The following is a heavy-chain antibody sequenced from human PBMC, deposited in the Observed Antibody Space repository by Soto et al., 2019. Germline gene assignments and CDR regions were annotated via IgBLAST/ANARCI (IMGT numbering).Heavy chain of an antibody. CDR2: IWYDGSNK. V-gene: IGHV3-33*01. CDR1: GFTFSSYG. CDR3: ARGGTTVTTDMDY. D-gene: IGHD4-17*01. Sequence: ESGGGVVQPGRSLRLSCAASGFTFSSYGMHWVRQAPGKGLEWVAVIWYDGSNKYYADSVKGRFTISRDNSKNTLYLQMNSLRAEDTAVYYCARGGTTVTTDMDYWGQGTLVTVSS. J-gene: IGHJ4*02.